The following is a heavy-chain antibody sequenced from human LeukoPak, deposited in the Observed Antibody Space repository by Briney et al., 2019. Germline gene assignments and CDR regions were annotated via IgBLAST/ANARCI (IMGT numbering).Heavy chain of an antibody. V-gene: IGHV1-2*02. CDR1: GYTFTDYY. Sequence: ASVKVSCKASGYTFTDYYMHWVRQAPGQGLEWMGWINPNSGGTNYAQKFQGRVTVTRDTSISTAFMDLSSLRSDDTAVFYCARGPPRGTATGPDFWGQGTLVTVSS. D-gene: IGHD6-13*01. CDR2: INPNSGGT. CDR3: ARGPPRGTATGPDF. J-gene: IGHJ4*02.